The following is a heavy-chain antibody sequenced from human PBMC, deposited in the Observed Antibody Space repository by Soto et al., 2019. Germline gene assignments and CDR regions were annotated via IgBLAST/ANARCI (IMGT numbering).Heavy chain of an antibody. CDR3: ARSTGYSGYELDY. CDR1: GGSLPGSDYY. V-gene: IGHV4-30-4*01. J-gene: IGHJ4*02. CDR2: IYYSGST. Sequence: PSETLSLTCRVSGGSLPGSDYYWSWIRKPPGKGLEWIGYIYYSGSTYYNPSLKSRVTISVDTSKNQFSLKLSSVTAADTAVYYCARSTGYSGYELDYWGQGTLVTVSS. D-gene: IGHD5-12*01.